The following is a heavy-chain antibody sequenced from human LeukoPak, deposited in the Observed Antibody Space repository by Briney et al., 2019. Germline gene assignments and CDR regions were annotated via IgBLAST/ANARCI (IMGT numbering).Heavy chain of an antibody. V-gene: IGHV3-48*03. CDR3: ARGSGDLYFDF. CDR2: ISSSGGST. D-gene: IGHD2-21*02. CDR1: GFTFSSYE. Sequence: GGSLRLSCSESGFTFSSYEMNWVRQAPGKGLEWVSHISSSGGSTNYADSVKGRFTISRDNAKNSLYLQMNSLRAEDTAIYYCARGSGDLYFDFWGQGTLVSVSS. J-gene: IGHJ4*02.